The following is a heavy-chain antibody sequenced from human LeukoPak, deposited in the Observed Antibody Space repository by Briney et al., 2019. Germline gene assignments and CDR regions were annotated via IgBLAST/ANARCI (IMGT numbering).Heavy chain of an antibody. CDR3: ARDLSDFWSGYYPDAFDI. V-gene: IGHV3-7*01. CDR2: IKQDGSEK. D-gene: IGHD3-3*01. Sequence: GGSLRLSCAASGFTFSSYWMSWVRQAPGKGLEWVANIKQDGSEKYYVDSVKGRFTISRDNAKNSLYLQMNSLRAEDTAVYYCARDLSDFWSGYYPDAFDIWGQGTMVTVS. CDR1: GFTFSSYW. J-gene: IGHJ3*02.